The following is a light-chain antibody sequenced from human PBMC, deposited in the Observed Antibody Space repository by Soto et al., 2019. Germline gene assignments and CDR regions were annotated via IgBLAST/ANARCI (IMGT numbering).Light chain of an antibody. Sequence: SYELTQPPSVSVAPGKTATITCGGNNIGSESVHWYQQKPGQAPVLVIYYDSDRPSGIPERLSGSNSGNTATLTISRVEAGDEADYYCQVWDGSSDQQVFGRGTKLTVL. CDR2: YDS. V-gene: IGLV3-21*04. J-gene: IGLJ3*02. CDR1: NIGSES. CDR3: QVWDGSSDQQV.